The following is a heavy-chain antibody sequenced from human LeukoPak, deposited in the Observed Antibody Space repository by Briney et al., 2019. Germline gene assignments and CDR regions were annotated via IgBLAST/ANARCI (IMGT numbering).Heavy chain of an antibody. D-gene: IGHD5-24*01. CDR3: ARWGGEMATYYFDY. V-gene: IGHV3-11*01. CDR1: GFTFSDYY. J-gene: IGHJ4*02. CDR2: ISGSGSAI. Sequence: GGSLRLSCAASGFTFSDYYMTWIRQAPGKGLEWVSYISGSGSAIYYADSVKGRFTISRDNAKNSLYLQMNSLRAEDTAVYYCARWGGEMATYYFDYWGQGTLVTVSS.